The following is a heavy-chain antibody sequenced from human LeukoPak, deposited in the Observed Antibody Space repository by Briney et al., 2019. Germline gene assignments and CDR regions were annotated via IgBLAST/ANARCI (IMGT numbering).Heavy chain of an antibody. CDR3: ARGARGVVYDYFDS. CDR1: GFTFSSYW. D-gene: IGHD3-10*01. CDR2: INTDGSST. Sequence: GGSLRLSCAASGFTFSSYWMHWVRHAPGKGLVWVSRINTDGSSTNYADSVKGRFTISRDNAKNTVYLQMNSLRAEDTAVFYCARGARGVVYDYFDSWGQGTPVTVSS. V-gene: IGHV3-74*01. J-gene: IGHJ4*02.